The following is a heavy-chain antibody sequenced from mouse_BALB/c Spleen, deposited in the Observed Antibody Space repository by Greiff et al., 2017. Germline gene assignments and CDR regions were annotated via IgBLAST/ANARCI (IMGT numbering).Heavy chain of an antibody. D-gene: IGHD1-2*01. Sequence: VQLQHSGPELVKPGASVKISCKASGYSFTGYFMNWVMQSHGKSLEWIGRINPYNGDTFYNQKFKGQATLTVDKSSNTVHMELRSLASEDSAVYSCAREGALQRLRYYYAMDYWGQGTSVTVSS. CDR2: INPYNGDT. J-gene: IGHJ4*01. V-gene: IGHV1-20*02. CDR1: GYSFTGYF. CDR3: AREGALQRLRYYYAMDY.